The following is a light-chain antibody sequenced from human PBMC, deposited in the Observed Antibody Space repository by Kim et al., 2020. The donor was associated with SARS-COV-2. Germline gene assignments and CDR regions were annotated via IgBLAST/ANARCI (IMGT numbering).Light chain of an antibody. CDR2: DDN. CDR1: SSNIGTNT. J-gene: IGLJ3*02. Sequence: GQPVTHSCSGSSSNIGTNTVSWYRQLPGTAPNLVIYDDNRRSSGVPDRFSASKSGNSASLAISGLQSDDEADYYCATTDDSLNGVVFGGGTQLTVL. V-gene: IGLV1-44*01. CDR3: ATTDDSLNGVV.